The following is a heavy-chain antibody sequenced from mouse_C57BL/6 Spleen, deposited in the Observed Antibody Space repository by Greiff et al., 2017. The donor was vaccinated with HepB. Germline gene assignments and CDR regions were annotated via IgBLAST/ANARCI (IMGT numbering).Heavy chain of an antibody. J-gene: IGHJ1*03. CDR3: ARATVVATRGYFDV. V-gene: IGHV1-9*01. Sequence: VKLMDSGAELMKPGASVKLSCKATGYTFTGYWIEWVKQRPGHGLEWIGEILPGSGSTNYNEKFKGKATFTADTSSNTAYMQLSSLTTEDSAIYYCARATVVATRGYFDVWGTGTTVTVSS. D-gene: IGHD1-1*01. CDR1: GYTFTGYW. CDR2: ILPGSGST.